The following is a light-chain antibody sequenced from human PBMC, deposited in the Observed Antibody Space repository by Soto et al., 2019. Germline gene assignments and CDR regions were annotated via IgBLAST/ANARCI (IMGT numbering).Light chain of an antibody. CDR2: GAS. CDR3: QQYGSSPPLT. J-gene: IGKJ5*01. V-gene: IGKV3-20*01. Sequence: EIVLTQSPGTLSLSPGERATLSCRASQSVSSSYLAWYQQKPGQAPRLLIDGASSRATGIPDRFSGSGSGTDFTLTISRLEPEDFAVYYCQQYGSSPPLTFGQGTRLEIK. CDR1: QSVSSSY.